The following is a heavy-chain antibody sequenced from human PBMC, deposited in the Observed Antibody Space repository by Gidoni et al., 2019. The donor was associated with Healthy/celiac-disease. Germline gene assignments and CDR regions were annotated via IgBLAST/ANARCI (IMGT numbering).Heavy chain of an antibody. D-gene: IGHD3-10*01. CDR2: IYSGGST. CDR3: ARDRGYGSGNFDY. J-gene: IGHJ4*02. V-gene: IGHV3-53*02. Sequence: EVQLVETGGGLLQPGGSLRLPCAASGFTVSSTYMSWVRQAPGKGLEWVSVIYSGGSTYYADSVKCRFTISRDNSKNTLYLQMNSLRAEDTAVYYCARDRGYGSGNFDYWGQGTLVTVSS. CDR1: GFTVSSTY.